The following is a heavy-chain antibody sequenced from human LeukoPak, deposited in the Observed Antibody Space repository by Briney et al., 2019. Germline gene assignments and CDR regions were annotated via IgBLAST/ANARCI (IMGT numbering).Heavy chain of an antibody. D-gene: IGHD6-19*01. CDR3: ARGGAVAKGSYFDY. J-gene: IGHJ4*02. CDR1: GGSISSYY. V-gene: IGHV4-59*01. CDR2: IYYSGSA. Sequence: SETLSLTCTVSGGSISSYYWSWIRQPPGKGLEWIGYIYYSGSANYNPSLKSRVTISVDTSKNQFSLKLSSVTAADTAVYYCARGGAVAKGSYFDYWGQGTLVTVSS.